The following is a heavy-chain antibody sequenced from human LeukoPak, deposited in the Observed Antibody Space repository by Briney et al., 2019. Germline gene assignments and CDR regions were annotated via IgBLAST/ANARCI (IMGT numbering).Heavy chain of an antibody. CDR1: GFTFSRYA. CDR2: IGGRGGST. Sequence: GGSLRLSCAPSGFTFSRYAMNCGPEAPGKGLEWVSTIGGRGGSTYYADSVKGRFTISRDNSKNTLYLQMNSLRAEDTAVYYCAKQGRDWLRDYYYYMDVWGKGTTVTISS. J-gene: IGHJ6*03. CDR3: AKQGRDWLRDYYYYMDV. D-gene: IGHD3-9*01. V-gene: IGHV3-23*01.